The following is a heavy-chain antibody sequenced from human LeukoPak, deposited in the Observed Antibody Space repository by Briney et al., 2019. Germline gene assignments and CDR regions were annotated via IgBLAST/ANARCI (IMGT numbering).Heavy chain of an antibody. CDR2: ISYDGSNK. D-gene: IGHD2-2*01. J-gene: IGHJ2*01. Sequence: GGSLRLSCAVSGFTFSSYGMHWVRQAPGKGLEWVAVISYDGSNKYYADSVKGRFTISRDNSKNTLYLQMNSLRAEDTAVYYCAKGGEIDASPIDWYFDLWGRGTLVTVSS. CDR1: GFTFSSYG. CDR3: AKGGEIDASPIDWYFDL. V-gene: IGHV3-30*18.